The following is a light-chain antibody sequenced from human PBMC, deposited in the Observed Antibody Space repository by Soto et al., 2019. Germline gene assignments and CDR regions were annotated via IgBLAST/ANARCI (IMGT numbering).Light chain of an antibody. CDR3: QQRSNWLT. CDR1: QSVRSY. V-gene: IGKV3-11*01. CDR2: DAS. J-gene: IGKJ4*01. Sequence: EIVLTLSPATLSLSPGERATLSCRASQSVRSYLAWYQQKPGQAPRLLIYDASNRATGIPARFSGSGSGTDFTLTISSLEPEDFAVYYCQQRSNWLTFGGGTKVDIK.